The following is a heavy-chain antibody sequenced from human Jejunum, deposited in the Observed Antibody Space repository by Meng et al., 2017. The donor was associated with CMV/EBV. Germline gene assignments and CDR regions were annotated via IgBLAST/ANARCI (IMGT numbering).Heavy chain of an antibody. D-gene: IGHD6-13*01. CDR3: AKLGIAAAGTVDY. CDR2: ISGSGGST. CDR1: GFTFSSYA. V-gene: IGHV3-23*01. J-gene: IGHJ4*02. Sequence: ASGFTFSSYAMSWARQAPGKGLEWVSAISGSGGSTYYADSVKGRFTISRDNSKNTLYLQMNSLRAEDTAVYYCAKLGIAAAGTVDYWGQGTLVTVSS.